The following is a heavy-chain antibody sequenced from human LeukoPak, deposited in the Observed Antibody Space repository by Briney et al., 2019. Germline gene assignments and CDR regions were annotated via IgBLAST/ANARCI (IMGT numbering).Heavy chain of an antibody. Sequence: GGSLKLSCAASGFTFSTYWMSWVRQAPGKGLEWVANIKQDGSEKYYVDSVKGRFTISRDNAKNSLYLQMNSLRAEDTAMYYCARDSAGNDYWGQGTQVTVSS. CDR3: ARDSAGNDY. D-gene: IGHD6-13*01. CDR1: GFTFSTYW. J-gene: IGHJ4*02. CDR2: IKQDGSEK. V-gene: IGHV3-7*01.